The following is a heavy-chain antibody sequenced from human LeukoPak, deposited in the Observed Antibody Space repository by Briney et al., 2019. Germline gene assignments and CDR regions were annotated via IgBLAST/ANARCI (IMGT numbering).Heavy chain of an antibody. D-gene: IGHD6-13*01. Sequence: SETLSLTCTVSGGSISGYYWSWIRQPPGKGLEWIGYIYYSGSTNYNPSLKSRVTISVDTSKNQFSLKLSSVTAADTAVYYCARDIAAARFNWFDPWGQGTLVTVSS. CDR1: GGSISGYY. CDR3: ARDIAAARFNWFDP. CDR2: IYYSGST. J-gene: IGHJ5*02. V-gene: IGHV4-59*01.